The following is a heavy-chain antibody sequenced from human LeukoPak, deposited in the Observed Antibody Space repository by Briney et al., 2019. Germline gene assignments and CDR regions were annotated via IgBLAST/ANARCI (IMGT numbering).Heavy chain of an antibody. CDR2: INHSGST. V-gene: IGHV4-39*07. Sequence: SSETLSLTCTVSGGSIRSSYYYWSWIRQPPGKGLEWIGEINHSGSTNYNPSLKSRVTISVDTSKNQFSLKLSSVTAADTAVYYCARGRGYGGLYWGQGTLVTVSS. D-gene: IGHD4-23*01. CDR1: GGSIRSSYYY. J-gene: IGHJ4*02. CDR3: ARGRGYGGLY.